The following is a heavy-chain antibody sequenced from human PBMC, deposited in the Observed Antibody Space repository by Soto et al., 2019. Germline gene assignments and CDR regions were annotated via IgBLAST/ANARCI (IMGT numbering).Heavy chain of an antibody. CDR1: GFTFSSYA. Sequence: EVQLLESGGGLVQPGGSLRLSCAASGFTFSSYAMSWVRQAPGKGLEWVSAISGSGGSTYYADSVKGRFTISRDNSKNTLYMQMNSLIAEYMGVYYCVKFSVYAAAAGTVEEYWGQGTMVLVSS. CDR3: VKFSVYAAAAGTVEEY. D-gene: IGHD6-13*01. V-gene: IGHV3-23*01. CDR2: ISGSGGST. J-gene: IGHJ4*02.